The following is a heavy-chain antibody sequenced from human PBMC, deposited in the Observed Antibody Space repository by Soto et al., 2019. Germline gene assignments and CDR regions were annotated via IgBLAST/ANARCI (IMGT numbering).Heavy chain of an antibody. J-gene: IGHJ4*02. Sequence: SCAASGFTFSSYAMSWVRQAPGKGLEWVSAISGSGGSTYYADSVKGRFTISRDNSKNTLYLQMNSLRAEDTAVYYCAKHPPNYYDSSGYYFGNYFDYWGQGTLVTVLL. CDR1: GFTFSSYA. D-gene: IGHD3-22*01. CDR3: AKHPPNYYDSSGYYFGNYFDY. V-gene: IGHV3-23*01. CDR2: ISGSGGST.